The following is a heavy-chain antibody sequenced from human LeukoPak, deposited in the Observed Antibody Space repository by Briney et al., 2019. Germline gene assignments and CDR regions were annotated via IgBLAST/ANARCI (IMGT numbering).Heavy chain of an antibody. CDR3: ARAPFYDSSGYYFGAFDI. D-gene: IGHD3-22*01. CDR2: IYHSGST. J-gene: IGHJ3*02. Sequence: SETLSLTCAVSGGSISSGGYSWRWIRQPPGKGLEWIGYIYHSGSTYYNPSLKSRVTISVDRSKNQFSLKLSSVTAADTAVYYCARAPFYDSSGYYFGAFDIWGQGTMVTVSS. V-gene: IGHV4-30-2*01. CDR1: GGSISSGGYS.